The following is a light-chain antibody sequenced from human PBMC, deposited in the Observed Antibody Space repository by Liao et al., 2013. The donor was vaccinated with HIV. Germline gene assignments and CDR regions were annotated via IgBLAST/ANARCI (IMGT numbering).Light chain of an antibody. CDR3: QVWDSSSDLYWV. CDR1: NIGSRS. V-gene: IGLV3-21*04. CDR2: YDS. Sequence: SYVLTQPPSVSVAPGTTATITCGGDNIGSRSVHWYQQRPGQAPVLVISYDSDRPSGIPERFSGSNSGDTATLTISRVEVGDEADYYCQVWDSSSDLYWVFGGGTKLTVL. J-gene: IGLJ3*02.